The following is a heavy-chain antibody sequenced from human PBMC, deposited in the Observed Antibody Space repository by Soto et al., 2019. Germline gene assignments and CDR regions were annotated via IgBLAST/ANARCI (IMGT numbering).Heavy chain of an antibody. V-gene: IGHV1-69*02. CDR2: IIPILGIA. CDR1: GGTFSSYT. J-gene: IGHJ4*02. Sequence: QVQLVQSGAEVKKPGSSVKVSCKASGGTFSSYTISWVRQAPGQGLEWMGRIIPILGIANYAQKFQGRVTITADKSTSTADMELSSLRSEDTAVYYGAVEYCSSTSCDRDYWGQGTLVTVSS. CDR3: AVEYCSSTSCDRDY. D-gene: IGHD2-2*02.